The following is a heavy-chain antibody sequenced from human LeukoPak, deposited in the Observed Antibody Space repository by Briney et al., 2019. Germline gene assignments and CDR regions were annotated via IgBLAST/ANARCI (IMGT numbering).Heavy chain of an antibody. CDR3: AKDGRGAVAVLFDF. Sequence: GGSLRLSCASSGFTFSSYGMHWVRQAPGKGLEWVAFIRYDGSNKYYADSVKGRFTISRDNSKNTLYLQMNSLRTEDTAVYYCAKDGRGAVAVLFDFWGQGTLVTVSS. D-gene: IGHD6-19*01. J-gene: IGHJ4*02. V-gene: IGHV3-30*02. CDR2: IRYDGSNK. CDR1: GFTFSSYG.